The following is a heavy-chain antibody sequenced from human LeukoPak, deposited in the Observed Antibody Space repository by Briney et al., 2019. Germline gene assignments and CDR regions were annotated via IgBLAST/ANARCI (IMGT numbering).Heavy chain of an antibody. J-gene: IGHJ4*02. Sequence: GGSLRLSCAASGFTFGSYVMVWVRQAPGKGLEWVALISYDGSNKYYADSVKGRFTISRDNSKNTLYLQMNSLRVEDTAIYYCARDPYPLTATMDYFDYWGQGTLVTVSS. V-gene: IGHV3-30-3*01. CDR1: GFTFGSYV. CDR3: ARDPYPLTATMDYFDY. CDR2: ISYDGSNK. D-gene: IGHD3-10*01.